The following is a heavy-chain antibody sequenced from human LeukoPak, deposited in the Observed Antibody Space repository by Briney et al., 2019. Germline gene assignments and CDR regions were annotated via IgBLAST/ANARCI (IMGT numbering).Heavy chain of an antibody. CDR1: GGSISSSNW. D-gene: IGHD3-22*01. CDR2: IYHSGST. V-gene: IGHV4-4*02. J-gene: IGHJ3*02. CDR3: ARFSDDYYDSGEPPVFDI. Sequence: SETLSLTCAVSGGSISSSNWWSWVRQPPGKGLEWIGEIYHSGSTNYNPSFKSRVTISVDKSKNQFSLKLSSVTAADTAVYYCARFSDDYYDSGEPPVFDIWGQGTMVTVSS.